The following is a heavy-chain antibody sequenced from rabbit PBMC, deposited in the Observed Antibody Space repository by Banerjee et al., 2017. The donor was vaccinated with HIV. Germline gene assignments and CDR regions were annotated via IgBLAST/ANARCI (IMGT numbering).Heavy chain of an antibody. Sequence: QEHLEESGGDLVKPEGSLTLTCTASGFSFSNRYVMCWVRQAPGKGLEWIACIYTSSGSTWYVSWVNGRFTISRSTSLNTVDLKMTSLTAADTATYFCARSFAGYAGYGYDLWGPGTLVTVS. V-gene: IGHV1S43*01. CDR2: IYTSSGST. CDR1: GFSFSNRYV. D-gene: IGHD6-1*01. J-gene: IGHJ4*01. CDR3: ARSFAGYAGYGYDL.